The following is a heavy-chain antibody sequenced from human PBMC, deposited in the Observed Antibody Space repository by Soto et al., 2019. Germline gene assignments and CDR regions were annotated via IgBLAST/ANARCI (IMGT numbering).Heavy chain of an antibody. V-gene: IGHV3-30*03. Sequence: QVPLVESGGGVVQPGRSLRLSCAASGFTFSSYGMHWVRQAPGKGLEWVAVISYDGSNKYYADSVKGRFTISRDNSKNTLYLQMNSLRAEDTAVYYCALSSIAARPYAFDIWGQGTMVTVSS. J-gene: IGHJ3*02. D-gene: IGHD6-6*01. CDR1: GFTFSSYG. CDR2: ISYDGSNK. CDR3: ALSSIAARPYAFDI.